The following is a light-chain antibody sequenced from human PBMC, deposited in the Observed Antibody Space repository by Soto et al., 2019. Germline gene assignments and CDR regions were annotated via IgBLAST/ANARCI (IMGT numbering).Light chain of an antibody. CDR1: SSDVCGYNY. Sequence: QSALTQPASVSGSPGQSITISCTGTSSDVCGYNYVSWYQQHPGKAPKLMIYEVNNRPSGVSNRFSGSKSGNTASLTISGLQAEDEGDYYCSSYTTSSTVVFGGGTKVTVL. CDR3: SSYTTSSTVV. V-gene: IGLV2-14*01. CDR2: EVN. J-gene: IGLJ2*01.